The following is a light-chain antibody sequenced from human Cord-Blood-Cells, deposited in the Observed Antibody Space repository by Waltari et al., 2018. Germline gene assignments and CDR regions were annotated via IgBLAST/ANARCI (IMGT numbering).Light chain of an antibody. CDR1: RSDVGGYNY. CDR2: EVS. J-gene: IGLJ1*01. Sequence: QSALTQPPSASGSPGPSVPISCTGTRSDVGGYNYFSWYQQPPGKAPKLMIYEVSKRPSGVPDRFSGSKSGNTASLTVSGLQAEDEADYYCSSYAGSNNYVFGTGTKVTVL. CDR3: SSYAGSNNYV. V-gene: IGLV2-8*01.